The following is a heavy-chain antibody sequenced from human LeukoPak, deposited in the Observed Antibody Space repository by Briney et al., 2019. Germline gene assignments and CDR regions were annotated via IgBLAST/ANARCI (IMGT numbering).Heavy chain of an antibody. V-gene: IGHV4-39*07. J-gene: IGHJ4*02. CDR1: GGSISSNNYS. CDR2: IYYSGST. D-gene: IGHD5-12*01. CDR3: ARDGFPPEGYSGYGPLDY. Sequence: PSETLSLTCTVSGGSISSNNYSWGWVRQSPGKGLEWIGHIYYSGSTLYNPSLRSRATISVDTSKNQFSLKLSSVTAADTAVYYCARDGFPPEGYSGYGPLDYWGQGTLVTVSS.